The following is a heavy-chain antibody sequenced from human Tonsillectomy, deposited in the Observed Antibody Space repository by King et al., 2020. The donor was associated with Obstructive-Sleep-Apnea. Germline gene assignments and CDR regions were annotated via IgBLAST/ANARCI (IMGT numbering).Heavy chain of an antibody. CDR3: ARDLLITGTYRGGSY. CDR2: INPSGGST. Sequence: QLVQSGAEVKKPGASVKVPCKASGYTFTSYYMHWVRQAPGQGLEWMGIINPSGGSTSYAQKFQGRVTMTRDTSTSTVYMELSSLRSEDTAVYYCARDLLITGTYRGGSYWGQGTLVTVSS. V-gene: IGHV1-46*01. CDR1: GYTFTSYY. J-gene: IGHJ4*02. D-gene: IGHD1-20*01.